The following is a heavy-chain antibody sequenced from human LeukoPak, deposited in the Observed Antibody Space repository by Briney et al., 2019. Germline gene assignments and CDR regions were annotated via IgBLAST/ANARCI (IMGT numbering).Heavy chain of an antibody. CDR1: GFTFSSYW. J-gene: IGHJ4*02. D-gene: IGHD3-22*01. CDR2: INTDGSSL. CDR3: ARRTNYYDSSGYYYVRYFDS. V-gene: IGHV3-74*01. Sequence: GGSLRLSCAASGFTFSSYWMYWVRQAPGKGPVWVARINTDGSSLNYADSVKGRFTISRDNAKNTLYLQMNSLGAEDTAVYYCARRTNYYDSSGYYYVRYFDSWGQGTLVAVSS.